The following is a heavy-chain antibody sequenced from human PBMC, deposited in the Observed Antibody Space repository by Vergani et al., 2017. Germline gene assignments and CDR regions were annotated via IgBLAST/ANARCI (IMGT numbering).Heavy chain of an antibody. V-gene: IGHV4-59*11. J-gene: IGHJ5*02. CDR3: ASDTHSGPRADR. Sequence: QVQLQESGPGLVKSSETLSLTCSVSFDSIRNLYCNWIRQPPGKGLEWIGSIQYSENTNYNPSLKTRVTISVDTSKNQFSLTWTSVTAADTAVYYCASDTHSGPRADRLGQGILVTVTS. D-gene: IGHD6-19*01. CDR2: IQYSENT. CDR1: FDSIRNLY.